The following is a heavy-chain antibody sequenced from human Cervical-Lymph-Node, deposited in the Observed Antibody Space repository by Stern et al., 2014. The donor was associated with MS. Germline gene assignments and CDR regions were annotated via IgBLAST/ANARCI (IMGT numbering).Heavy chain of an antibody. Sequence: VQLVESGGGVVQPGRSLRLSCAASGFTFSSYAMHWVRQAPGKGLEWGAVISYDGSDKYYADSVKGRFTISRDNSKNTLYLQMNSLRAEDTAVYYCARPMKNSSSWEIDYWGQGTLVTVSS. CDR3: ARPMKNSSSWEIDY. V-gene: IGHV3-30*04. J-gene: IGHJ4*02. CDR1: GFTFSSYA. D-gene: IGHD6-13*01. CDR2: ISYDGSDK.